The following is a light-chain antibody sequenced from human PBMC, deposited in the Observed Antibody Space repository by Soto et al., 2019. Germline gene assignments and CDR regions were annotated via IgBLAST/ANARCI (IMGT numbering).Light chain of an antibody. CDR3: QQYSDWPLT. J-gene: IGKJ4*01. V-gene: IGKV3D-15*01. CDR1: QTIPSN. CDR2: AAS. Sequence: EIVMTQSPATLSVSPGERATLSCRPSQTIPSNLPWSQQRPGQAPRPLIYAASTRAPAIPAGFSGNGFGTEFTLTISSLQSEDFAVYYCQQYSDWPLTFGGGTKVEIK.